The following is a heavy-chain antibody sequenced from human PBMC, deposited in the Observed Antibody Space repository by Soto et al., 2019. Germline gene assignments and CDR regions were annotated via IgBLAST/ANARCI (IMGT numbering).Heavy chain of an antibody. CDR2: INPNSGNI. CDR1: GDTFTTYD. CDR3: ATPRPYCSGGSCYSSHPYYYGMDV. V-gene: IGHV1-8*01. Sequence: ASVKVSCKASGDTFTTYDINWVRQATGHGLEWMGWINPNSGNIGYAQRFQGRVTMTRDTAIRTAYMEVSSLRSDDTAVYYCATPRPYCSGGSCYSSHPYYYGMDVWGQGTTVTVSS. J-gene: IGHJ6*02. D-gene: IGHD2-15*01.